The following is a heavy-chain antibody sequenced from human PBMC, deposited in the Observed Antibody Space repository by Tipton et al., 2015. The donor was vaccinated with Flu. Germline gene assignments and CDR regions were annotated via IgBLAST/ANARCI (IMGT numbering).Heavy chain of an antibody. D-gene: IGHD3-3*01. V-gene: IGHV3-30*03. CDR2: ISFHGGSI. CDR1: GFTFNTYG. Sequence: QLVQSGGGVVQPGRFLRLSCAASGFTFNTYGMHWVRQAPGKGLEWVATISFHGGSIYYEDSVKGRFTISRDNAKDSLYLQMDSLRAEDTAIYYCARDADLFYWGQGTLVTVSS. J-gene: IGHJ4*02. CDR3: ARDADLFY.